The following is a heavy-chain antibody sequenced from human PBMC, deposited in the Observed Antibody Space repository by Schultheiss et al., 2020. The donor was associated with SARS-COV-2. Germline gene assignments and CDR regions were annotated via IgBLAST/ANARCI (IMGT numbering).Heavy chain of an antibody. CDR2: ISGSGGST. J-gene: IGHJ6*02. Sequence: GGSLRLSCAASGFTFSSYAMHWVRQAPGKGLEWVSAISGSGGSTYYPDSVKGRFTISRDNSKNTLYLQMNSLRAEDTAVYYCARGPVRDCTNGVCYIGGYYYYGMDVWGQGTTVTVSS. V-gene: IGHV3-23*01. D-gene: IGHD2-8*01. CDR3: ARGPVRDCTNGVCYIGGYYYYGMDV. CDR1: GFTFSSYA.